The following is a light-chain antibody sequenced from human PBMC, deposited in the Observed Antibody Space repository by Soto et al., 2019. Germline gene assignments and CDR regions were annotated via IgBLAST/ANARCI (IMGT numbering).Light chain of an antibody. CDR2: GAS. V-gene: IGKV3-20*01. CDR3: QQYGSSRWT. CDR1: QSVSSSY. J-gene: IGKJ1*01. Sequence: EIVLTQSPGTLSLSPGERATLSRRASQSVSSSYLAWYQQKPGQAPRLLIYGASSRATGIPDRFSGSGSGTDFTLTISRLEPEDFAVYYCQQYGSSRWTFGQGTKV.